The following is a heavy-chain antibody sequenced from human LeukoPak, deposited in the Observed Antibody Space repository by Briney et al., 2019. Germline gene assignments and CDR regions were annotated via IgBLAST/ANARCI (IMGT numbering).Heavy chain of an antibody. CDR1: GGSISSYY. CDR3: ARDSHYDSSDPGWFDP. Sequence: SETLSLTCTVSGGSISSYYWSWIRQPPGKGLEWIGNIYYSGSTNYNPSLKSRVTISVDTSKNQFSLKLSSVTAADTAVYYCARDSHYDSSDPGWFDPWGQGTLVTVSS. CDR2: IYYSGST. D-gene: IGHD3-22*01. J-gene: IGHJ5*02. V-gene: IGHV4-59*01.